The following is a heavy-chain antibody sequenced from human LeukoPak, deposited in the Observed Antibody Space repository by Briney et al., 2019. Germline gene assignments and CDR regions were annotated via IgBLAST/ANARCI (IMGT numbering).Heavy chain of an antibody. Sequence: GGSLRLSCAASGFTVISNYMSWVRQAPGKGLEWVSIIYSGGSTYYADSVQGRFTISRDNSKNTLYLQMNSLRAEDTAVYYCARGGDYGDYVHYWGQGTLVTVSS. J-gene: IGHJ4*02. D-gene: IGHD4-17*01. V-gene: IGHV3-66*01. CDR1: GFTVISNY. CDR3: ARGGDYGDYVHY. CDR2: IYSGGST.